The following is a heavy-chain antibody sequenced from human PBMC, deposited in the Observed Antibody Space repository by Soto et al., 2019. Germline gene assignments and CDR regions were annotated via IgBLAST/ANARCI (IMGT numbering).Heavy chain of an antibody. CDR2: IIPIFGIA. V-gene: IGHV1-69*13. J-gene: IGHJ4*02. D-gene: IGHD4-17*01. CDR1: GGTFSSYT. CDR3: ARDFPNDYGDYILGSGDY. Sequence: ASVKVSCKASGGTFSSYTISWVRQAPGQGLEWMGRIIPIFGIANYAQKFQGRVTITADESTSTAYMELSSLRSEDTAVYYCARDFPNDYGDYILGSGDYWGQGTLVTVSS.